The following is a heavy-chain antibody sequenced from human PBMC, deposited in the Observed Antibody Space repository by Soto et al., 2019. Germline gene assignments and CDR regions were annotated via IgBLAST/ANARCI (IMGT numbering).Heavy chain of an antibody. Sequence: EVQLLESGGGLVQPGESLRLSCAASGFTFSSSAMTWVRQAPGKELEWVSAISGSGGSTFYADSVKGRFTISRDNSKNTLYLQMNSLRAEDTAVYHCAQDQKLAPPHYLDHWGQGTLVTVSS. V-gene: IGHV3-23*01. CDR2: ISGSGGST. CDR3: AQDQKLAPPHYLDH. J-gene: IGHJ4*02. CDR1: GFTFSSSA.